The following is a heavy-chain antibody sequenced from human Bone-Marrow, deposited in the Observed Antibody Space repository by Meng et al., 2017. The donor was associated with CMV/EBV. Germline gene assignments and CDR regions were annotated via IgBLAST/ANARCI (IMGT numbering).Heavy chain of an antibody. CDR1: GYTFTSYG. D-gene: IGHD3-9*01. CDR3: ATLRYFDWPQQNYGMDF. J-gene: IGHJ6*02. CDR2: ISAYNGNT. Sequence: ASVKVSCKASGYTFTSYGISWVRQAPGQGLEWMGWISAYNGNTNYAQKLQGRVTMTTDTSTSTAYMELRSLRSDDTAVYYCATLRYFDWPQQNYGMDFWGQGTTVTVSS. V-gene: IGHV1-18*01.